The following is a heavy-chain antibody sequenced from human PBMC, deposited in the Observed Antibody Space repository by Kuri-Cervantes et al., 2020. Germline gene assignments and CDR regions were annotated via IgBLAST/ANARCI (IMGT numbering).Heavy chain of an antibody. Sequence: ASVKVSCKASGYTFTSYAMNWVRQAPGQGLEWMGWINPNSGGTNYAQKFQGRVTMTRDTSISTAYMELSRLRSDDTAVYYCAREFENSSGYNRFDPWGQGTLVTVSS. J-gene: IGHJ5*02. CDR2: INPNSGGT. D-gene: IGHD6-19*01. CDR3: AREFENSSGYNRFDP. CDR1: GYTFTSYA. V-gene: IGHV1-2*02.